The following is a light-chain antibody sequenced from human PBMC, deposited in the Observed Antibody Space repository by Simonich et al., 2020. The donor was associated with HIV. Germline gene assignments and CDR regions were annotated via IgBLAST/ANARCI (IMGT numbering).Light chain of an antibody. CDR1: SSNVGGYNY. J-gene: IGLJ2*01. CDR2: DVN. V-gene: IGLV2-11*01. CDR3: CSYAGSYTYV. Sequence: QSALTQPRSVSGSPGQPVTISCNGTSSNVGGYNYVSWYQQHPGKTPKLIIYDVNKRPSGVPDRFSGSKSGNTASLTISGLQAEDEADYYCCSYAGSYTYVFGGGTKLTVL.